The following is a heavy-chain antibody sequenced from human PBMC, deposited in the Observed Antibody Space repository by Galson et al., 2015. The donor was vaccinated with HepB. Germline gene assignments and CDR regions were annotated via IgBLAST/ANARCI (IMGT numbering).Heavy chain of an antibody. V-gene: IGHV3-7*04. CDR2: IKQDGSEK. Sequence: SLRLSCAASGFTSSSYWMSWVRQAPGKGLEWVANIKQDGSEKYYVDSVKGRLTISRDNAKNSLCLQMNSLRAEDTAVYYCARGPWGTYYYYYGMDVWAKGPRSPSP. J-gene: IGHJ6*02. D-gene: IGHD1-1*01. CDR1: GFTSSSYW. CDR3: ARGPWGTYYYYYGMDV.